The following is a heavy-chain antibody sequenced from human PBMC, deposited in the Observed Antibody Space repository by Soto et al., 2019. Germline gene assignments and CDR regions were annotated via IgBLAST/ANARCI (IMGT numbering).Heavy chain of an antibody. CDR1: GYTFTSCG. CDR3: AREGAPGVISYYYYMDV. CDR2: ISAYNGNT. Sequence: ASVKVCCTASGYTFTSCGIRWVRQANKQGLEWMGWISAYNGNTNYAQKLQGRVTMTTDTSTSTAYMELRSLRSDDTAVYYCAREGAPGVISYYYYMDVWGKGTTVTVSS. D-gene: IGHD3-10*01. J-gene: IGHJ6*03. V-gene: IGHV1-18*01.